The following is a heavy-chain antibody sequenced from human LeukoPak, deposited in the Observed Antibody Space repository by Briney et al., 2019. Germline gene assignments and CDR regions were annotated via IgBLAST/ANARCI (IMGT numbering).Heavy chain of an antibody. V-gene: IGHV3-23*01. Sequence: GGSLRLSCAASGFTFSNYAMSWVRQAPGKGLEWVSAIIGSGGYTYSADSVKGRFTISRDNSKNTLSLQMDSLRAEDTAVYYCVKQRGIYLDFDYWGQGTLVTVSS. CDR2: IIGSGGYT. CDR1: GFTFSNYA. D-gene: IGHD1-26*01. CDR3: VKQRGIYLDFDY. J-gene: IGHJ4*02.